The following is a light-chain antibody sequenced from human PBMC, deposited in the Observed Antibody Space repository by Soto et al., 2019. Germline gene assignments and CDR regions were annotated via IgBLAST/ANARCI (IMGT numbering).Light chain of an antibody. CDR2: GAS. Sequence: EIVFTQSPGTLSFSPGERATLSCRASQSVSSSYLAWYQQKPGQAPRLLIYGASSRATGIPDRFSGSGSGTDFTLTISRLEPEDFAVYYCQQSGSSPQTFGQGTKVDIK. CDR3: QQSGSSPQT. V-gene: IGKV3-20*01. J-gene: IGKJ1*01. CDR1: QSVSSSY.